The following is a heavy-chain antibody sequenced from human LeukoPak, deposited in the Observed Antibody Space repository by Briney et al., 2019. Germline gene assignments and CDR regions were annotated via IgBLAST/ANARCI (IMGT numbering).Heavy chain of an antibody. D-gene: IGHD3-9*01. CDR2: ISGSGGST. Sequence: GGSLRLSCAASGFTFSSYAMSWVRQAPGKGPEWVSAISGSGGSTYYADSVKGRFTISRDNSKNTLYLQMNSLRAEDTAAYYCAKAPGLRYFDWLSMGGYYFDYWGQGTLVTVSS. V-gene: IGHV3-23*01. CDR1: GFTFSSYA. CDR3: AKAPGLRYFDWLSMGGYYFDY. J-gene: IGHJ4*02.